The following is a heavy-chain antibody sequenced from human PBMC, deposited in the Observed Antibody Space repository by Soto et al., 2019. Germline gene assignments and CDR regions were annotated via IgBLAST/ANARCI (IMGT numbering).Heavy chain of an antibody. CDR2: IYYSGST. Sequence: SETLSLTCTVSGGSISSSSYYWGWIRQPPGKGLEWIGSIYYSGSTYYNPSLKSRVTISVDTSKNQFSLKLSSVTAADTAVYYCARVNYDFWSGYYQTTGRYMDVWGKGTTVTVSS. V-gene: IGHV4-39*07. J-gene: IGHJ6*03. CDR3: ARVNYDFWSGYYQTTGRYMDV. D-gene: IGHD3-3*01. CDR1: GGSISSSSYY.